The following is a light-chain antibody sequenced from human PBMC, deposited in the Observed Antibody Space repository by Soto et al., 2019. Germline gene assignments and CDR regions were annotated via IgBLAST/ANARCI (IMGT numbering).Light chain of an antibody. J-gene: IGKJ2*01. CDR3: QQYYEPPHP. CDR1: RSVLYPSDKRNY. Sequence: DIVMTQSPDSLAVSLGVRATITCKSSRSVLYPSDKRNYLAWYQQKPGQPPKLLLYWASTRESGVPARFTGRGSGTDFTLTTNSLQAEDVAIYFCQQYYEPPHPCGQGTKLEL. CDR2: WAS. V-gene: IGKV4-1*01.